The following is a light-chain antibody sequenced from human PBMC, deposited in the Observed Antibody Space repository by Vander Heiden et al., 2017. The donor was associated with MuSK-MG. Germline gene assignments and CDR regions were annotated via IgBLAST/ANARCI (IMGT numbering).Light chain of an antibody. J-gene: IGLJ1*01. V-gene: IGLV2-23*02. CDR1: SIDIGSYNL. CDR3: CSYSSISTSV. Sequence: QSALTQPASVSGSPGQSINISCTGTSIDIGSYNLVSWYQQHPGKPPKFLIYEVNKRPSGVPNCRFSGSESANTASLTISARRAEDEADYYYCSYSSISTSVFGSGTRVTVL. CDR2: EVN.